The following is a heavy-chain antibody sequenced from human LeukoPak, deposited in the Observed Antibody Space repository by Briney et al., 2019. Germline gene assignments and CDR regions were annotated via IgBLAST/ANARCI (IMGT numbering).Heavy chain of an antibody. V-gene: IGHV3-7*01. CDR1: GFTFNNYW. CDR2: IREDGSEE. J-gene: IGHJ4*02. CDR3: ATDRKVGTWDPRFDY. Sequence: GGSLRLSCAASGFTFNNYWMMRVRQAPGKGLEWVANIREDGSEENYVDSVKGRFTISRDNAKISLYLQMNSLRVEDTAVYYCATDRKVGTWDPRFDYWGQGTLVTVSS. D-gene: IGHD4-23*01.